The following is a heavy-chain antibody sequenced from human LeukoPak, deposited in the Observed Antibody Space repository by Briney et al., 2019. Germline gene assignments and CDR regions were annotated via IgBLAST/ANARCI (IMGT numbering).Heavy chain of an antibody. CDR1: GFSFISVW. D-gene: IGHD4-17*01. CDR2: INSDTYSNTI. V-gene: IGHV3-48*02. J-gene: IGHJ4*02. CDR3: ARDHDYAFDY. Sequence: GGSLRLSCVGSGFSFISVWLNWVRQAPGKGLEWISYINSDTYSNTIYYADNVKGRFTISRDNAKNSLYLQMNSLRDEDTAVYYCARDHDYAFDYWGQGTLVTVSS.